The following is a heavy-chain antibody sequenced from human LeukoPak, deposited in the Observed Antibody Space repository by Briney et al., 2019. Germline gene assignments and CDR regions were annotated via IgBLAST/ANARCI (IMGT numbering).Heavy chain of an antibody. V-gene: IGHV3-23*01. D-gene: IGHD6-13*01. CDR2: FSGSGGST. CDR3: ARESGAAAGFDY. Sequence: GGSLRLSCAASGFTFSSYAMSWVRQAPGKGLEWVSSFSGSGGSTYYADSVKGRFTISRDNSKNTLYLQMNSLRAEDTAVYYCARESGAAAGFDYWGQGTLVTVSS. J-gene: IGHJ4*02. CDR1: GFTFSSYA.